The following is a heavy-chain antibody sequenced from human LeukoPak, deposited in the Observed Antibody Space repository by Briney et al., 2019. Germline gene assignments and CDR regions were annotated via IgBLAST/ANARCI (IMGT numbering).Heavy chain of an antibody. CDR1: GFTFSNAW. Sequence: GGSLRLSCAASGFTFSNAWLSWVRQAPGKGLEWVGRIKSKTDGGTTDYAAPVKGRFTISRDDSKNTLYLQMNSLKTEDTAVYYCTTRYCTNGVCARDYWGQGTLVTVSS. CDR3: TTRYCTNGVCARDY. D-gene: IGHD2-8*01. CDR2: IKSKTDGGTT. V-gene: IGHV3-15*01. J-gene: IGHJ4*02.